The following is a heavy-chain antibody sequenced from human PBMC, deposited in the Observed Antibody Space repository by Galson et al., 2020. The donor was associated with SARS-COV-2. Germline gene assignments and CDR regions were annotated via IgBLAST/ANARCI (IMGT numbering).Heavy chain of an antibody. Sequence: SLKISCAASGFTFDDYAMHWVRQAPGKGLEWVSGISWNSGSIGYADSVKGRFTISRDNAKNSLYLQMNSLRAEDTALYYCAKGWGFRISAAGTYYFNYWGQGTLVTVSS. CDR3: AKGWGFRISAAGTYYFNY. V-gene: IGHV3-9*01. CDR2: ISWNSGSI. J-gene: IGHJ4*02. CDR1: GFTFDDYA. D-gene: IGHD6-13*01.